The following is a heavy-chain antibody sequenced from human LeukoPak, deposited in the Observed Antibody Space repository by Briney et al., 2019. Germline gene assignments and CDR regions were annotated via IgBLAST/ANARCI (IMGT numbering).Heavy chain of an antibody. Sequence: GGSLRLSCAASGITFSNYGMHWVRQAPDKGLEWVAFIRKDGTYKYYADSVKGRFTISRDNSKNTLYMQMNSLRAEDTAVYYCAKVLSKGGGYYLTDYWGQGTLVTVSS. D-gene: IGHD3-22*01. CDR1: GITFSNYG. V-gene: IGHV3-30*02. CDR2: IRKDGTYK. CDR3: AKVLSKGGGYYLTDY. J-gene: IGHJ4*02.